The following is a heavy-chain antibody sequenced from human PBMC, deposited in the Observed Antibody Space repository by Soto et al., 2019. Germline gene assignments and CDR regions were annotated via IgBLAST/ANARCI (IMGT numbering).Heavy chain of an antibody. CDR1: GGSFSGYQ. V-gene: IGHV4-34*01. CDR2: INDSGNI. D-gene: IGHD3-10*01. CDR3: GRGLMLWFGELSRRGGYYYDMDV. Sequence: QVQLQQWGAGLLKPSETLSLTCAVYGGSFSGYQWSWIRQTPGKGLEWIGEINDSGNINYNPSLKRRVPLFLGRPKEQISLNLSSVTAADTAVYYCGRGLMLWFGELSRRGGYYYDMDVWGKGTTVIVSS. J-gene: IGHJ6*03.